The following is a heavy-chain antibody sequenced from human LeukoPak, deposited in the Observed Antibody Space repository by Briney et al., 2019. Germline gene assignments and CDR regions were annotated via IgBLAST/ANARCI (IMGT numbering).Heavy chain of an antibody. CDR3: ARDHPYDSSGYPGEGIDY. V-gene: IGHV3-21*01. CDR1: GFTFSSYS. D-gene: IGHD3-22*01. Sequence: GGSLRLSCAASGFTFSSYSMNWVRQAPGKGLEWVSSISSSSSYIYYADSVKGRFTISRDNAKNSLYLQMNSLRAEDTAVYYRARDHPYDSSGYPGEGIDYWGQGTLVTVSS. J-gene: IGHJ4*02. CDR2: ISSSSSYI.